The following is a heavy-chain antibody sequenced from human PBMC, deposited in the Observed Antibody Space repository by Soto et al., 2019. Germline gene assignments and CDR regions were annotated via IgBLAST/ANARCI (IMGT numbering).Heavy chain of an antibody. CDR3: ARDYYDSSGLGV. CDR1: GGTFSSYA. CDR2: IIAIFGTA. J-gene: IGHJ4*02. D-gene: IGHD3-22*01. Sequence: QVQLVQSGAEVKKPGSSVKVSCKAPGGTFSSYAITWVRQAPAQGLEWMGGIIAIFGTANYAQKFQGRITITADKCTSTAYMELSSLRSEGTAVYYCARDYYDSSGLGVWGQGTLVTVSS. V-gene: IGHV1-69*06.